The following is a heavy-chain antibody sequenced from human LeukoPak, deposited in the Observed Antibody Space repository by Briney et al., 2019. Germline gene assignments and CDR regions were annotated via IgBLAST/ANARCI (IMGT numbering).Heavy chain of an antibody. CDR3: ARVSSIRYYYYMNV. CDR2: INWDGGST. Sequence: GGSLRLSCAASGFTFDDYGMSWVRQAPGKGLEWVSGINWDGGSTGYADSVKGRFTISRDNAKNSLYLQMNSLRAEDTALYYFARVSSIRYYYYMNVWGKGTTVTVSS. CDR1: GFTFDDYG. D-gene: IGHD6-6*01. J-gene: IGHJ6*03. V-gene: IGHV3-20*04.